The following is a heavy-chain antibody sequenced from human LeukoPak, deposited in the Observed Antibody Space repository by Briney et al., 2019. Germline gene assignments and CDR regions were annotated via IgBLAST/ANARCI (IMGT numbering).Heavy chain of an antibody. CDR3: ARGNSFDY. Sequence: QTGGSLRLSCAASGFTFSSYWMSWVRQAPGKGLEWVANIHQDGGQKFYVDSVEGRSTISRDNAKDSVYLHMNSLRADDTAVYYCARGNSFDYWGQGTLVTVSS. V-gene: IGHV3-7*01. CDR1: GFTFSSYW. J-gene: IGHJ4*02. CDR2: IHQDGGQK. D-gene: IGHD1-1*01.